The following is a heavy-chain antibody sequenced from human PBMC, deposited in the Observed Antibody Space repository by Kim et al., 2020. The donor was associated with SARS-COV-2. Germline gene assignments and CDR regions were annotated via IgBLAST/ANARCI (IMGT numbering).Heavy chain of an antibody. D-gene: IGHD3-9*01. J-gene: IGHJ4*02. Sequence: DKRYSPYLKSRVTITKDPSKNQVVLTMTNMDPVDTATYYCAHRDWPNYFDYWGQGTLVTVSS. CDR2: DK. V-gene: IGHV2-5*01. CDR3: AHRDWPNYFDY.